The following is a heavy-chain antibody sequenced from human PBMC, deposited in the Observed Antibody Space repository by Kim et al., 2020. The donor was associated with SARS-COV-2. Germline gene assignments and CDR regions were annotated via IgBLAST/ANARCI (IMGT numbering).Heavy chain of an antibody. CDR3: SSYFRGEGGRGF. Sequence: SETLSLTCTVSGGSINNDHWSWIRQPPGKGLEWIGYFSYSETSNYNPSLRSRVTISKDTSKNQFYLKLRSVTAADTAVYYRSSYFRGEGGRGFWCQRMLVTV. J-gene: IGHJ4*02. CDR1: GGSINNDH. V-gene: IGHV4-59*01. CDR2: FSYSETS. D-gene: IGHD1-26*01.